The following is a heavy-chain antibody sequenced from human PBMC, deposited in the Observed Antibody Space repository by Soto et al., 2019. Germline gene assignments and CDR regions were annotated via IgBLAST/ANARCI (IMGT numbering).Heavy chain of an antibody. J-gene: IGHJ4*02. CDR1: GFTFSDFY. V-gene: IGHV3-11*01. D-gene: IGHD6-19*01. CDR2: IGSGGSPI. CDR3: ARDEYISAY. Sequence: QVQLVESGGGLVKPGGSLRLSCAASGFTFSDFYMTWIRQAPGKGLEWIAYIGSGGSPIYYADSVKGRFTISWDNSKKSLYLPMNSLRADDTAMYFCARDEYISAYWGQGTLVTVSS.